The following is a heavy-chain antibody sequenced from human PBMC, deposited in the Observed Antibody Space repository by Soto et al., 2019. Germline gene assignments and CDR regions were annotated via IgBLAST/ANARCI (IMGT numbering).Heavy chain of an antibody. CDR3: TYDSIPGAFDI. CDR2: ISGSGGST. Sequence: GSLRLACAASGFTFSSYAMSWVLQALGKGLEWVSAISGSGGSTYYADSVKGRFTISRDNSKNTLYLQMNSLRAEDTAVYYCTYDSIPGAFDIWGQGTMVTVSS. V-gene: IGHV3-23*01. J-gene: IGHJ3*02. CDR1: GFTFSSYA. D-gene: IGHD3-22*01.